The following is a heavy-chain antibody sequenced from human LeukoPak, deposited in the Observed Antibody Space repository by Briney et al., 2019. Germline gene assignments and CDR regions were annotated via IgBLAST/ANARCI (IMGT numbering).Heavy chain of an antibody. CDR2: IYYSGST. J-gene: IGHJ5*02. CDR1: GGSISSYD. D-gene: IGHD3-9*01. V-gene: IGHV4-59*01. CDR3: ARTNSENYDILTGYSNWFDP. Sequence: SETLSLTCTVSGGSISSYDWSWIRQPPGQGLEWIGYIYYSGSTNYNPSLKSRVTISVDTSKNQFSLKLSSVTAADTAVYYCARTNSENYDILTGYSNWFDPWGQGTLVTVSS.